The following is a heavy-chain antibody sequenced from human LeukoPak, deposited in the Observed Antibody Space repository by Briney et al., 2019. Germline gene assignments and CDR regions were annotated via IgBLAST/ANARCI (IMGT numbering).Heavy chain of an antibody. CDR3: ARLLSGN. J-gene: IGHJ4*02. V-gene: IGHV3-30-3*01. CDR1: GFTVSSNY. D-gene: IGHD2-15*01. Sequence: GGSLRLSCAASGFTVSSNYMSWVRQAPGKGLEWVAVISYDGSNKYYADSVKGRFTISRDNSKNTLYLQMNSLRAEDTAVYYCARLLSGNWGQGTLVTVSS. CDR2: ISYDGSNK.